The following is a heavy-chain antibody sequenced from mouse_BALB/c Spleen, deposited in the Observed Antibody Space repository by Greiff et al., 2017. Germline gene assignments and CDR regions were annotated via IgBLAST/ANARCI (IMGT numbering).Heavy chain of an antibody. CDR1: GFNIKDTY. J-gene: IGHJ3*01. V-gene: IGHV14-3*02. Sequence: EVQLQQSGAELVKPGASVKLSCTASGFNIKDTYMHWVKQRPEQGLEWIGRIDPANGNTKYDPKFQGKATITADTSSNTAYLQLSSLTSEDTAFYSCARGLYYGNSWFAYWGQGTLVTVSA. D-gene: IGHD2-1*01. CDR3: ARGLYYGNSWFAY. CDR2: IDPANGNT.